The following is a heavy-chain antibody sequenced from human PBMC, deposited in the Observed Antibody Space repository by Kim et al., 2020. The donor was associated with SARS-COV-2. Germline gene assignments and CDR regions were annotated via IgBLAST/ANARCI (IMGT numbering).Heavy chain of an antibody. CDR3: ARGYCSSTSCYSKFGMDV. D-gene: IGHD2-2*01. CDR2: IIPIFGTA. V-gene: IGHV1-69*13. CDR1: GGTFSSYA. Sequence: SVKVSCKASGGTFSSYAISWVRQAPGQGLEWMGGIIPIFGTANYAQKFQGRVTITADESTSTAYMELSSLRSEDTAVYYCARGYCSSTSCYSKFGMDVWGQGTTVTVSS. J-gene: IGHJ6*02.